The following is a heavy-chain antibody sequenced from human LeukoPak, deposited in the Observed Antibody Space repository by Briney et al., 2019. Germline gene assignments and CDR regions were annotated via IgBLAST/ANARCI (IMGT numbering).Heavy chain of an antibody. CDR1: GGSISSYY. V-gene: IGHV4-59*01. Sequence: SETLSLTCTVSGGSISSYYWSWIRQPPGKGLEWIGYMYHSGSTNYNPSLQSRVTMSVDTSKNQFSLKLSSVTAADTAVYYCARSRCSSTSCWDWYFDLWGRGTLVTVSS. CDR3: ARSRCSSTSCWDWYFDL. J-gene: IGHJ2*01. D-gene: IGHD2-2*01. CDR2: MYHSGST.